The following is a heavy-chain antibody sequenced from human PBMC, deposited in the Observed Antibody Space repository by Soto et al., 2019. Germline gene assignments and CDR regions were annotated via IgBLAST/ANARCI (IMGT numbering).Heavy chain of an antibody. V-gene: IGHV4-30-4*01. D-gene: IGHD1-20*01. CDR1: GGSISRGDDF. CDR3: ARDRAKWKDYYYYGMDV. J-gene: IGHJ6*02. Sequence: QVQLQESGPGLVKPSRTLSLTCTVSGGSISRGDDFWTWSRQPPGKGLEWIGYIYYSGSTYYNPSLKSRLTMSVDTSKNQFSLKLSSVTAADTAVYYCARDRAKWKDYYYYGMDVWGQGTTVTVSS. CDR2: IYYSGST.